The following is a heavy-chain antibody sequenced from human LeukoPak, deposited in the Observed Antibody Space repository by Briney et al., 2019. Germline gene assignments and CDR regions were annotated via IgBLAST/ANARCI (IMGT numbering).Heavy chain of an antibody. J-gene: IGHJ4*02. CDR1: RFTSRSYA. V-gene: IGHV3-30-3*01. D-gene: IGHD3-16*02. CDR2: ISYDGSNK. Sequence: GGSPRLSCAASRFTSRSYAMHWVRQAPGKGLEWVAVISYDGSNKYYTDSVKRRFTISRDNSKNSLYLQMNSLRAEDTAVYYCARDPDNYVWGSYRYSRRLDYWGQGTLVTVPS. CDR3: ARDPDNYVWGSYRYSRRLDY.